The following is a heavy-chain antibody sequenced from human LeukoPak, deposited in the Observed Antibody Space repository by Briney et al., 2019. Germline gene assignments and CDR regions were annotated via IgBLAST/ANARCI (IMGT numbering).Heavy chain of an antibody. V-gene: IGHV3-23*01. CDR1: GYTFTCCA. D-gene: IGHD6-6*01. CDR2: ISGSGDST. J-gene: IGHJ4*02. CDR3: AKGGYSTSDGNFDY. Sequence: GGSLRLSCAASGYTFTCCAMSWVRQAPGKGLEWVSAISGSGDSTYYADSVKGRFTMSRDNSKNTLYLQMNSLRAEDTAVYFCAKGGYSTSDGNFDYWGQGTLVTVSS.